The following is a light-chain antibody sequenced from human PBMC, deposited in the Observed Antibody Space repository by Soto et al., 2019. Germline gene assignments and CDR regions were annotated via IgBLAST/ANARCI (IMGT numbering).Light chain of an antibody. CDR1: SIDVGAHNF. CDR3: SSYTTNKTLL. Sequence: QSVLTQPAAVSGSPGESLSISCTGTSIDVGAHNFVSWYQQHPGKAPKLIFYEVSNRPPGLSDRFSGSKSGTTASLTISGLQAEDEADYFCSSYTTNKTLLFGGGTK. CDR2: EVS. V-gene: IGLV2-14*01. J-gene: IGLJ2*01.